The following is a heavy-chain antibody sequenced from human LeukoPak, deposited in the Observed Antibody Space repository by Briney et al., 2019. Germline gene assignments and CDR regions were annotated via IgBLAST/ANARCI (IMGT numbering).Heavy chain of an antibody. CDR1: GFTVSSNY. D-gene: IGHD2-15*01. J-gene: IGHJ3*02. V-gene: IGHV3-21*01. Sequence: GGSLRLSCAASGFTVSSNYMSWVRQAPGKGLEWVSSISSSSSYIYYADSVKGRFTISRDNAKNSLYLQMNSLRAEDTAVYYCARDYIADAFDIWGQGTMVTVSS. CDR3: ARDYIADAFDI. CDR2: ISSSSSYI.